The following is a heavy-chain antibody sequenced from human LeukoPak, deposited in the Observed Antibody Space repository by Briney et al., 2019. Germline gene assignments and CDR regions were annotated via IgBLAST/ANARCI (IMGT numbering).Heavy chain of an antibody. D-gene: IGHD3-10*01. CDR3: ARHSGSGSYYTFDY. CDR2: IKQDGSEK. J-gene: IGHJ4*02. CDR1: GFTFSDYY. V-gene: IGHV3-7*01. Sequence: GGSLRLSCAASGFTFSDYYMSWIRQAPGKGLEWVANIKQDGSEKYYVDSVKGRFTISRDNAKNSLYLQMNSLRAEDTAVYYCARHSGSGSYYTFDYWGQGTLVTVSS.